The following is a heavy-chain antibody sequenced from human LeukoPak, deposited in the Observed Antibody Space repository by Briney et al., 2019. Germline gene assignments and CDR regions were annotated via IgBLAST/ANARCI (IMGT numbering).Heavy chain of an antibody. J-gene: IGHJ4*02. Sequence: PGGSLRLSCAASGFTFNNYGMHWVRQAPGKGLEWVAVISYDGRNKHYPDSVKGRFTISRDNAENSLYLQMNSLRAEDTALYYCARKRPNYFDYWGQGTLVTVSS. CDR3: ARKRPNYFDY. CDR1: GFTFNNYG. V-gene: IGHV3-30*03. CDR2: ISYDGRNK.